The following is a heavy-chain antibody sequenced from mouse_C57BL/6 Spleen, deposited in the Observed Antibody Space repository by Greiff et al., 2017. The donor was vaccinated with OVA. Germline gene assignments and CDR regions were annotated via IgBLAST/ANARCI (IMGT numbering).Heavy chain of an antibody. V-gene: IGHV7-3*01. CDR3: ARSDYSNFYYFDD. CDR2: IRNKANGYTT. CDR1: GFTFTDYY. J-gene: IGHJ2*01. D-gene: IGHD2-5*01. Sequence: EVKLVESGGGLVQPGGSLSLSCAASGFTFTDYYMSWVRQPPGKALEWLGFIRNKANGYTTEYSASVKGRFTISRDNSQSILYLQMNALRAEDSATYYCARSDYSNFYYFDDWGQGTTLTVSS.